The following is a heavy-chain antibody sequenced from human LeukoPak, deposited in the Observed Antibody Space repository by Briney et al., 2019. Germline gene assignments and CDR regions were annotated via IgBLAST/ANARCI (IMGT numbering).Heavy chain of an antibody. CDR3: ARHRTWFGTLNWFDP. J-gene: IGHJ5*02. D-gene: IGHD3-10*01. V-gene: IGHV4-34*01. CDR2: INHSGST. CDR1: GGSFSGYY. Sequence: SSETLSLTCAVYGGSFSGYYWSWICQPPGKGLEWIGEINHSGSTNYNPSLKSRVTISVDTSKNQFSLKLSSVTAADTAVYYCARHRTWFGTLNWFDPWGQGTLVTVSS.